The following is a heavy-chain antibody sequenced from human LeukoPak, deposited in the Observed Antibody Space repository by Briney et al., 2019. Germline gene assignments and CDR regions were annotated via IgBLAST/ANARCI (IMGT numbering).Heavy chain of an antibody. CDR2: IYYSGST. D-gene: IGHD6-13*01. J-gene: IGHJ4*02. CDR3: ARHSGPYSSSWFDY. CDR1: GGSISSYY. V-gene: IGHV4-59*08. Sequence: PSETLSLTCTVSGGSISSYYWSWIRQPPGKGLEWIGYIYYSGSTYYNPSLKSRVTISVDTSKNQFSLKLSSVTAADTAVFYCARHSGPYSSSWFDYWGQGTLVTVSS.